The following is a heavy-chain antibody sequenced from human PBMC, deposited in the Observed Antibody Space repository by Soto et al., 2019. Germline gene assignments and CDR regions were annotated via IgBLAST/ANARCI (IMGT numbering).Heavy chain of an antibody. V-gene: IGHV5-51*03. CDR1: GYSFTSYW. D-gene: IGHD5-12*01. Sequence: EVQLVQSGAEVKKPGESLKISCKGSGYSFTSYWIGWVRQMPGKGLEWMGIIYPGDSDTRYSPSFQGQVTISADKSISTAYPQWSSRKASDTAMYYCARRAVATLDAFDIWGQGTMVTVSS. CDR3: ARRAVATLDAFDI. J-gene: IGHJ3*02. CDR2: IYPGDSDT.